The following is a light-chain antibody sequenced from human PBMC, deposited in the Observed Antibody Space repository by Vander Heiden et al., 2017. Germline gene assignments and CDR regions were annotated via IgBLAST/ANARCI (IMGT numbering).Light chain of an antibody. CDR3: QQYYSTPFT. J-gene: IGKJ3*01. CDR2: WAS. V-gene: IGKV4-1*01. Sequence: DIVMTQSPDSLAVSLGEWATINCKSSQSVLYSAKNKNYLAWYQQKPGQPPKLLIYWASTRESGVPDRFSGSGSGTDFTLTISSLQAEDVAVYYCQQYYSTPFTFGPGTKVDIK. CDR1: QSVLYSAKNKNY.